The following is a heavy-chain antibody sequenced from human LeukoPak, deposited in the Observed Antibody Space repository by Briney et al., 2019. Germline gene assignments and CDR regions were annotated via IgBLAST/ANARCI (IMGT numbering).Heavy chain of an antibody. CDR3: ARGPPKYYYDSSGYYR. D-gene: IGHD3-22*01. V-gene: IGHV4-34*01. CDR1: GGSFSGYY. J-gene: IGHJ4*02. CDR2: INHSGST. Sequence: KPSETLSLTCAVYGGSFSGYYWSWIRQPPGKGLEWIGEINHSGSTNYNPSLKSRVTISVDTCENQFSLKLSSVTAADTAVYYCARGPPKYYYDSSGYYRWGQGTLVTVSS.